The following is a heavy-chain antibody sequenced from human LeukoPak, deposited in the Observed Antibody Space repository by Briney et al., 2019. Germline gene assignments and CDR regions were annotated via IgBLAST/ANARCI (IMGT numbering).Heavy chain of an antibody. Sequence: SETLSPTCTVSGGSISSYYWNWIRQPPGKGLEWIGSIYYSGSTNYNPSLKSRVTISVDTSKNQFSLKLSSVTAADTAVYYCAGRLWRRDGYNLSAFDIWGQGTMVTVSS. CDR2: IYYSGST. CDR1: GGSISSYY. D-gene: IGHD5-24*01. CDR3: AGRLWRRDGYNLSAFDI. J-gene: IGHJ3*02. V-gene: IGHV4-59*01.